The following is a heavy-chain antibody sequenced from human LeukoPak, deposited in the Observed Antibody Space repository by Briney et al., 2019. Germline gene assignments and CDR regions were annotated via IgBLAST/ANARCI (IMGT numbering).Heavy chain of an antibody. V-gene: IGHV1-18*01. D-gene: IGHD6-13*01. Sequence: ASVTVSCKASGYTFTSYGISWVRQAPGQGLEWMGWISAYNGNTNYAQKLQGRVTMTTDTSTSTAYMELRSLRSDDTAVYYCARLGIAAAEGDWFDPWGQGTLVTVSS. CDR2: ISAYNGNT. CDR3: ARLGIAAAEGDWFDP. J-gene: IGHJ5*02. CDR1: GYTFTSYG.